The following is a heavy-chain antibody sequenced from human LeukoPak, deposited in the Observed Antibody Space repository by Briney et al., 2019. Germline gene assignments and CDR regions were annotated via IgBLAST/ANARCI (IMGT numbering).Heavy chain of an antibody. CDR2: ISYDGFNK. CDR1: GFTFSNYA. Sequence: PGGSLRLSCAASGFTFSNYAIHWVRQAPGKGLEWVAVISYDGFNKHYAESVKGRFTISRDNSKNTQYLQMNSLRAEDTAVYYCAREGDIVVAEDAFDIWGQGTMVTVSS. J-gene: IGHJ3*02. V-gene: IGHV3-30-3*01. CDR3: AREGDIVVAEDAFDI. D-gene: IGHD2-15*01.